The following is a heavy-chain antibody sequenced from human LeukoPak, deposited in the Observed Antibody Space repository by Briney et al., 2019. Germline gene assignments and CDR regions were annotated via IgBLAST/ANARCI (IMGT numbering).Heavy chain of an antibody. V-gene: IGHV1-46*01. CDR2: INPSAGTT. CDR1: GYTFTSYY. CDR3: AREAYASGSFRTDYYYMDV. J-gene: IGHJ6*03. D-gene: IGHD3-10*01. Sequence: ASVKVSCKASGYTFTSYYMHWVRQAPGQGLEWMGIINPSAGTTSYAQKFQGRVTMTRDTSTSTVHMELSGLRSEDTAVYYCAREAYASGSFRTDYYYMDVWGKGTTVTISS.